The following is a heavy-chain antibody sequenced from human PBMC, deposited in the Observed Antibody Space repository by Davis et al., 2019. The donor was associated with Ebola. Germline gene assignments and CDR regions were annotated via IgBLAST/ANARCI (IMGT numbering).Heavy chain of an antibody. CDR1: GFTFSSYS. Sequence: GESLKISCAASGFTFSSYSMNWVRQAPGKGLEWVSSISSSSSYIYYADSVKGRFTISRDNAKNSLYLQMNSLRAEDTAVYYCARDPAAADYFDYWGQGTLVTVSS. D-gene: IGHD6-13*01. CDR2: ISSSSSYI. J-gene: IGHJ4*02. CDR3: ARDPAAADYFDY. V-gene: IGHV3-21*01.